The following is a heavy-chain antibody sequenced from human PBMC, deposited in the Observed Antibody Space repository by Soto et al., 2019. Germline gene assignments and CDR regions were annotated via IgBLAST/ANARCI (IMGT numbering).Heavy chain of an antibody. CDR1: GFTCINYW. Sequence: GGSLRLSCAASGFTCINYWLSWVRQAPGKGLEWVANIKKDGSEKYYVGSVVGRFTISRDNAENSLYLQMNSLRAEDTAVYYCARLYLAATITSLDYWGQGTLVTVSS. CDR3: ARLYLAATITSLDY. J-gene: IGHJ4*02. CDR2: IKKDGSEK. V-gene: IGHV3-7*01. D-gene: IGHD5-12*01.